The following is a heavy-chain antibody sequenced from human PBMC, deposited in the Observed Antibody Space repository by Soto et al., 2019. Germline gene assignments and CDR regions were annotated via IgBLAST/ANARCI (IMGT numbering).Heavy chain of an antibody. CDR2: ITDSGDDT. Sequence: EVQLLESGGGLVQPGGSLRLSCAASGFTFNNYAMGWVRQAPWKGLEWVSAITDSGDDTYYIDSVKGRFNISRDNSKSSWYLRMNSLRADDTAIYYCAKLGSSSWSPHYYFDYWGQGTLVTVSS. D-gene: IGHD2-2*01. V-gene: IGHV3-23*01. J-gene: IGHJ4*02. CDR3: AKLGSSSWSPHYYFDY. CDR1: GFTFNNYA.